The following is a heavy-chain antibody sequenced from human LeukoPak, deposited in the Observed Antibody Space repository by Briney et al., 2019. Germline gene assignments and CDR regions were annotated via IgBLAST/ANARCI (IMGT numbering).Heavy chain of an antibody. CDR3: AKDSYYYGSGSYYNTDY. J-gene: IGHJ4*02. V-gene: IGHV3-30-3*01. CDR2: ISYDGSNK. Sequence: PGRSLRLSCAASGFTFSSYAMHWVRQAPGKGLEWVAVISYDGSNKYYADSVKGRFTISRDNSKNTLYLQMNSLRAEDTAVYYCAKDSYYYGSGSYYNTDYWGQGTLVTVSS. CDR1: GFTFSSYA. D-gene: IGHD3-10*01.